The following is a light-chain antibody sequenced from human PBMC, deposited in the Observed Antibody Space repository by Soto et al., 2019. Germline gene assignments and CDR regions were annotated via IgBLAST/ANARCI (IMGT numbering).Light chain of an antibody. Sequence: EIVMTQSPATLSVSPGERATLTCRASQSVSSNLAWYRQKPGQVPRLLIYGASTRATGISARFSGSGSGTEFTLTISSLQSEDSAVYYCQQYNIWPPLTFGGGTKVQIK. J-gene: IGKJ4*01. CDR2: GAS. CDR1: QSVSSN. CDR3: QQYNIWPPLT. V-gene: IGKV3-15*01.